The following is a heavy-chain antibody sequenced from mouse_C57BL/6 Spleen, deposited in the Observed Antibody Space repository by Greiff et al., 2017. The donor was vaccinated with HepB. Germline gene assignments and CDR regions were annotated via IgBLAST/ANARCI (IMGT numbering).Heavy chain of an antibody. CDR1: GYAFSSSW. V-gene: IGHV1-82*01. CDR2: IYPGDGDT. D-gene: IGHD4-1*01. Sequence: VKLQESGPELVKPGASVKISCKASGYAFSSSWMNWVKQRPGKGLEWIGRIYPGDGDTNYNGKFKGKATLTADKSSSTAYMQLSSLTSEDSAVYFCAREDWAFYAMDYWGQGTSVTVSS. J-gene: IGHJ4*01. CDR3: AREDWAFYAMDY.